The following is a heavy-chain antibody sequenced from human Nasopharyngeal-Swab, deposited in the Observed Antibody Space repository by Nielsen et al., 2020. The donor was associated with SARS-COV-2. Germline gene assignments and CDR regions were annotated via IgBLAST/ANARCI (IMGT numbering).Heavy chain of an antibody. V-gene: IGHV3-30*03. Sequence: GESLKISCAASGVTFSTLWLSWVRQAPGKGLEWVALISHDGDVKYHADSVKGRFTISRDISKNTVYLQMNSLSVEDTAVYYCARDGPGDSSGYYFDYWGQGTLVTVSS. D-gene: IGHD3-22*01. CDR3: ARDGPGDSSGYYFDY. J-gene: IGHJ4*02. CDR1: GVTFSTLW. CDR2: ISHDGDVK.